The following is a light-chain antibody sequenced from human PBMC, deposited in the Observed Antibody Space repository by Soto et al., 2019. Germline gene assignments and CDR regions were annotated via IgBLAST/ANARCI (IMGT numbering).Light chain of an antibody. CDR2: GAS. V-gene: IGKV3-15*01. Sequence: EIVMTQSPATLSVSPGERATLSCRASQSVSSNLAWYQQKPGQAPRLLIYGASTRATGIPARFSGSGSGTEFPLSIHSLQSEDFAVYYCQQYNNWPPITFGQGTRLEIK. CDR1: QSVSSN. J-gene: IGKJ5*01. CDR3: QQYNNWPPIT.